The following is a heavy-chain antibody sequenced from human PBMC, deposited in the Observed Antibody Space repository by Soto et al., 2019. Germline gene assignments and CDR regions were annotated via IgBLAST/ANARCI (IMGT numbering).Heavy chain of an antibody. Sequence: PSETLSLTCTVSGGSISSGGYYWGWIRQPPGKGLEWIGSISYSGNTFYNPSLKSRVTISVDPSKNQFSLNLNSVTAADTAIYYCAADGAASAWFFYWGQGTLVTVSS. CDR2: ISYSGNT. CDR3: AADGAASAWFFY. D-gene: IGHD6-19*01. V-gene: IGHV4-39*01. CDR1: GGSISSGGYY. J-gene: IGHJ4*02.